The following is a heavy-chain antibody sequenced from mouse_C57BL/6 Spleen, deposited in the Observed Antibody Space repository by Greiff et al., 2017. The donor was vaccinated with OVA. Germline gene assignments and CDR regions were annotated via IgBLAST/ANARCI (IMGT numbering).Heavy chain of an antibody. D-gene: IGHD2-1*01. V-gene: IGHV1-58*01. CDR3: TRSTMASWFAY. CDR1: GYTFTRYG. J-gene: IGHJ3*01. Sequence: EVKLVESGAELVRPGSSVKMSCKTSGYTFTRYGINWVKQRPGQGLEWIGYIYIGNGYTEYNEKFKGNATLTSDTSSSTSYMQLSSLTSEDSAIYFCTRSTMASWFAYWGQGTLVTVSA. CDR2: IYIGNGYT.